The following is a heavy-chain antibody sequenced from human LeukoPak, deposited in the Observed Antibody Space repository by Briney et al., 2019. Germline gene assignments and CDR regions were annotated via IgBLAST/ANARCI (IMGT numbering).Heavy chain of an antibody. V-gene: IGHV3-11*04. J-gene: IGHJ5*02. CDR2: ISTSSGSTI. CDR3: ARGSRVPWFDP. D-gene: IGHD3-10*01. Sequence: PGGSLRLSCAASGFTFSDYYMSWIRQVPGKGLEWVSYISTSSGSTIYYADSVKGRFIISRDNAKNSLYLQMNSLRADDTAVYYCARGSRVPWFDPWGQGTLVTVSS. CDR1: GFTFSDYY.